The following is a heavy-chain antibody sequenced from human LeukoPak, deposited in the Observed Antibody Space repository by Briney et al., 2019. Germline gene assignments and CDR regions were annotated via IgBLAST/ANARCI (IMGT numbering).Heavy chain of an antibody. CDR3: AKGRPYGDYVSDFDY. Sequence: GGSLRLSCAASGFTFSSYVMSWVRQTPGKGLEWVSYISASGATTYFADSVKGRFTISRDNSKNALYLQMNSLRAEDTAVYYCAKGRPYGDYVSDFDYWGQGTLVTVSS. J-gene: IGHJ4*02. D-gene: IGHD4-17*01. CDR1: GFTFSSYV. CDR2: ISASGATT. V-gene: IGHV3-23*01.